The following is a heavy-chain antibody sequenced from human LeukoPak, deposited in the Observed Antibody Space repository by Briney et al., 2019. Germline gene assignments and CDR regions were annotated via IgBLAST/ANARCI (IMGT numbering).Heavy chain of an antibody. CDR2: ISPSGGST. CDR3: ARGLASYMDV. D-gene: IGHD2-21*01. CDR1: GYTLTSYY. Sequence: EASVKVSCKASGYTLTSYYMHWVRQAPGQGLEWMAIISPSGGSTFYAQKFQGRVTMTRDMSTSTVYMELSSLRPEDTAVYYCARGLASYMDVWGKGTTVTVSS. J-gene: IGHJ6*03. V-gene: IGHV1-46*01.